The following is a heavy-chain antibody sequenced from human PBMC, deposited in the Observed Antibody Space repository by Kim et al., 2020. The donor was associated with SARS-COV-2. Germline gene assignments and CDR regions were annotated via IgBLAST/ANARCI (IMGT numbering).Heavy chain of an antibody. V-gene: IGHV1-18*01. J-gene: IGHJ6*01. CDR2: ISPLNGKT. CDR3: ARDGGITRGIDV. Sequence: ASVKVSCKASGYTFTSQGITWVRQAPGQGPEWMGWISPLNGKTKFAQKLEGRVVMTRETSTTTVEMELRSLTSDDTAVYYCARDGGITRGIDVWGQGTPV. D-gene: IGHD1-7*01. CDR1: GYTFTSQG.